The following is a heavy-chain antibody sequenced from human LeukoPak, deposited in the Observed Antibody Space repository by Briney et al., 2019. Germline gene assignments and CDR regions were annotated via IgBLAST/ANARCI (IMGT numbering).Heavy chain of an antibody. J-gene: IGHJ3*02. CDR3: ACSPYYDILTGSPRAFDI. Sequence: SETLSLTCTVSGGSISSYYWSWIRQPPGKGLEWIGYIYYSGSTNYNPSLKSRVTISVDTSKNQFSLKLSSVTAADTAVYYCACSPYYDILTGSPRAFDIWGQGTMVTVSS. CDR1: GGSISSYY. CDR2: IYYSGST. V-gene: IGHV4-59*08. D-gene: IGHD3-9*01.